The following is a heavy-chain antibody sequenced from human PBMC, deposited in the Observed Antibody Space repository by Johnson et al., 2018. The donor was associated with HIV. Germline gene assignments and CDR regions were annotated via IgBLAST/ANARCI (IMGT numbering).Heavy chain of an antibody. V-gene: IGHV3-30*18. CDR3: AKEVLGGWGGDAFDI. CDR2: ISYDGSNK. J-gene: IGHJ3*02. Sequence: QVQLVESGGGVVQPGRSLRLSCAASGFTFSSYGMHWVRQAPGKGLEWVAVISYDGSNKYYADSVKGRFTISRDNSKNTLYLQMNSLRAEDTAVYYCAKEVLGGWGGDAFDIWCQGTMVTVSS. CDR1: GFTFSSYG. D-gene: IGHD3-16*01.